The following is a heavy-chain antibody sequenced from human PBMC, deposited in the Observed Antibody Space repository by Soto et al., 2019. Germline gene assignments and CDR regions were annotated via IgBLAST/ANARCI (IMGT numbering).Heavy chain of an antibody. CDR2: IKSKTDGGTT. D-gene: IGHD1-26*01. CDR1: GFTFSNAW. V-gene: IGHV3-15*07. CDR3: TTLNSGSYYYGMDV. J-gene: IGHJ6*02. Sequence: EVQLVESGGGLVKPGGSLRLSCAASGFTFSNAWMNWVRQAPGKGLEWVGRIKSKTDGGTTDYAAPVKGRFTISRDDSNNTLYLQMNSLKTEDTAVYYCTTLNSGSYYYGMDVWGQGTTVTVSS.